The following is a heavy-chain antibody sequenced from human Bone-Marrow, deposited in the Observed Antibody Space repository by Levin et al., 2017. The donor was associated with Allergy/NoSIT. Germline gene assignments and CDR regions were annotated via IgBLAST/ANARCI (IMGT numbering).Heavy chain of an antibody. J-gene: IGHJ4*02. Sequence: SQTLSLTCTVSGGSISNGGHYWSWIRQPAGKRLEWIGRTSTTGSTSYNPSLKNRVTISVDTSKNQLFLNLASVTAADTAVYYCTRGGESRVLAFTVTPYDFDYWGQGTLVTVSP. CDR1: GGSISNGGHY. V-gene: IGHV4-61*02. D-gene: IGHD4-17*01. CDR2: TSTTGST. CDR3: TRGGESRVLAFTVTPYDFDY.